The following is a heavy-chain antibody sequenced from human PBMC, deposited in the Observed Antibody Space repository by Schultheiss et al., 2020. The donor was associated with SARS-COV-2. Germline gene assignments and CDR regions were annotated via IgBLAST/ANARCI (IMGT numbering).Heavy chain of an antibody. CDR2: ITPNSGAT. J-gene: IGHJ4*02. CDR1: GYTFTSYG. Sequence: ASVKVSCKASGYTFTSYGISWVRQAPGQGLEWMGWITPNSGATNYAQTFQGRVTMTRDTSNNTAYMELTRLRSDDTALYYCARLYPNIGIVPPALEDYFDFWGQGTLVTVSS. CDR3: ARLYPNIGIVPPALEDYFDF. D-gene: IGHD2-2*01. V-gene: IGHV1-2*02.